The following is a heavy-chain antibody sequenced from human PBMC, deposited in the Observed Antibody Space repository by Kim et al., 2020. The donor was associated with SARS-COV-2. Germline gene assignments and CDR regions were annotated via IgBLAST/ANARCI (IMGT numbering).Heavy chain of an antibody. CDR1: GFTFGSYA. CDR2: ISYDGSNK. J-gene: IGHJ4*02. CDR3: ARSDSSGYYPDY. V-gene: IGHV3-30*04. D-gene: IGHD3-22*01. Sequence: GGSLRLSCAASGFTFGSYAMHWVRQAPGKGLEWVAGISYDGSNKYYADSVKGRFTISRDNSKNTLYLQMNSLRAEDTAVYYCARSDSSGYYPDYWGQGTLVTVSS.